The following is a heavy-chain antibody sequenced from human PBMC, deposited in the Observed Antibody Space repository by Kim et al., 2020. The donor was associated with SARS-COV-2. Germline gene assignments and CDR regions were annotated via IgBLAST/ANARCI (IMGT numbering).Heavy chain of an antibody. CDR1: GFTFSSYG. V-gene: IGHV3-30*18. CDR2: ISYDGSNK. CDR3: AKDRGLGGWLRFGYYYYGMDV. J-gene: IGHJ6*02. D-gene: IGHD5-12*01. Sequence: GGSLRLSCAASGFTFSSYGMHWVRQAPGKGLEWVAVISYDGSNKYYADSVKGRFTISRDNSKNTLYLQMNSLRAEDTAVYYCAKDRGLGGWLRFGYYYYGMDVWGQGTTVTVSS.